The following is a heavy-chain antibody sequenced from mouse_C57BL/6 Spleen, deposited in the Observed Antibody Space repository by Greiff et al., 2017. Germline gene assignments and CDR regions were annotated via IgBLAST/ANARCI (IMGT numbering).Heavy chain of an antibody. CDR3: ALYYYGSRGYFDV. J-gene: IGHJ1*03. V-gene: IGHV14-2*01. Sequence: VHVKQSGAELVKPGASVKLSCTASGFNIKDYYMHWVKQRTEQGLEWIGRIDPEDGETKYAPKFQGKATITADTSSNTAYLQLSSLTSEDTAVYYCALYYYGSRGYFDVWGTGTTVTVSS. D-gene: IGHD1-1*01. CDR1: GFNIKDYY. CDR2: IDPEDGET.